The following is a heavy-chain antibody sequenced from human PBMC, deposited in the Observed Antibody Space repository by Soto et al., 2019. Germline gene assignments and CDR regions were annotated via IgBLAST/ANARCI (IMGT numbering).Heavy chain of an antibody. Sequence: SKTLSLTCTFSVGSIIDDYWSWIRQPPGKGLEWIGHISHSGSTNYNPSLKSRVTISVDTSKRQFSLKLSSVTAADTAVYYCAREARGVISGMDVWGQGTTVTVSS. J-gene: IGHJ6*02. CDR1: VGSIIDDY. CDR3: AREARGVISGMDV. D-gene: IGHD3-10*01. V-gene: IGHV4-59*01. CDR2: ISHSGST.